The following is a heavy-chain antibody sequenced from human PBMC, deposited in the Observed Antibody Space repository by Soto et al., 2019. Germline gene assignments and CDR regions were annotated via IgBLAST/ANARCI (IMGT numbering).Heavy chain of an antibody. CDR1: GYTFSNFG. D-gene: IGHD3-3*01. CDR2: ISPSNGQT. CDR3: ARVIMIFGVANLGSYFDY. J-gene: IGHJ4*02. Sequence: QVQLVQSGTEVKKPGASVKVSCKASGYTFSNFGLSWVRQAPGQGLEWMGWISPSNGQTIYAQNFHGIVTMTTDNSTATAHMELRSLISDDTAVYYCARVIMIFGVANLGSYFDYWGQGTRVTVSA. V-gene: IGHV1-18*01.